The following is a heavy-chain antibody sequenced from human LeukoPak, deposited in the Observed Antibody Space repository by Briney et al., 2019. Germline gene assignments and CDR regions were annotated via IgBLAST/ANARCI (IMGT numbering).Heavy chain of an antibody. J-gene: IGHJ4*02. CDR1: GFTFSSYA. CDR3: AKDKPGFFGVAIGPFDY. CDR2: ISGSGGST. D-gene: IGHD3-3*01. V-gene: IGHV3-23*01. Sequence: GGSLRLSCAASGFTFSSYAMSWVRQAPGKGLEWVSAISGSGGSTYYADSVKGRFTISRDNSKNTLYLQMNSLRAEDTAVYYCAKDKPGFFGVAIGPFDYWGQGTLVTVSS.